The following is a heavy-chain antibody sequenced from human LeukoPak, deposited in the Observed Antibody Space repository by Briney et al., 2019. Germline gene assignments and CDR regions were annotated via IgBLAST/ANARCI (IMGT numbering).Heavy chain of an antibody. CDR2: ISYDGSNK. V-gene: IGHV3-30-3*01. CDR3: VRGSVVPAARGWFDP. CDR1: GFTFSSYA. Sequence: GGSLRLSCAASGFTFSSYAMSWVRQAPGKGLEWVAVISYDGSNKYYADSVKGRFTISRDNSKNTLYLQMNSLRAEDTAVYYCVRGSVVPAARGWFDPWGQGTLVTVSS. J-gene: IGHJ5*02. D-gene: IGHD2-2*01.